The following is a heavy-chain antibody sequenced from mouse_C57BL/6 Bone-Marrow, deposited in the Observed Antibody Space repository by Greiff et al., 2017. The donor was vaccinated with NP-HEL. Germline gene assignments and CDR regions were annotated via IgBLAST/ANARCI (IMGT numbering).Heavy chain of an antibody. Sequence: EVKLMESGGGLVKPGGSLKLSCAASGFTFSSYAMSWVRQTPEKRLEWVATISDGGSYTYYPDNVKGRFTISRDNAKNNLYLQMSHLKSEDTAMYYCARGSSGYLWGQGTLVTVSA. J-gene: IGHJ3*01. V-gene: IGHV5-4*03. CDR2: ISDGGSYT. D-gene: IGHD3-2*02. CDR3: ARGSSGYL. CDR1: GFTFSSYA.